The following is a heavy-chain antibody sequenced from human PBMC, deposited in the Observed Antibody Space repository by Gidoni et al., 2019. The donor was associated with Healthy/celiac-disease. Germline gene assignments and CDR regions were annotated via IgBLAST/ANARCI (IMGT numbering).Heavy chain of an antibody. CDR3: ASLDILGIVVVPAAIPANWYFDL. CDR2: IYYSGST. Sequence: QLQLQESGPGLVKPSETLSLTCTVSGGSISSSSYYWGWIRQPPGKGLEWIGSIYYSGSTYYNPSLKSRVTISVDTSKNQFSLKLSSVTAADTAVYYCASLDILGIVVVPAAIPANWYFDLWGRGTLVTVSS. D-gene: IGHD2-2*03. V-gene: IGHV4-39*01. J-gene: IGHJ2*01. CDR1: GGSISSSSYY.